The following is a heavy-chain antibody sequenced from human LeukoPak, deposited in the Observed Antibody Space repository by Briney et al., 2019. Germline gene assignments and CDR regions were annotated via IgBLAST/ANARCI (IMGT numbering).Heavy chain of an antibody. V-gene: IGHV3-48*04. J-gene: IGHJ4*02. CDR2: ISSSSSTI. D-gene: IGHD6-13*01. CDR3: ARDSRAAAGKKGGYYFDY. CDR1: GFTFSSYR. Sequence: GSLRLSCAASGFTFSSYRMKWVRQAPGKGVEGGSYISSSSSTIYYADSVKGRFTISRDNAKNSLYLQMNSLRAEDTAVYYCARDSRAAAGKKGGYYFDYWGQGTLVTVSS.